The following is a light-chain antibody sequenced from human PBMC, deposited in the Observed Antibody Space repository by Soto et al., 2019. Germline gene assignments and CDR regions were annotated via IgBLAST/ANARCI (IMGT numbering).Light chain of an antibody. V-gene: IGKV3-20*01. J-gene: IGKJ3*01. Sequence: EIVLTQSPGTLSLSPGERATLSCRASQSVNSNYLAWHQQKPGQAPRLLIYGVSSRATGIPARFSGSGSGTDFTLTISSLEPEDFAVYYCQQYGNSPLTFGPGTKVDIK. CDR2: GVS. CDR1: QSVNSNY. CDR3: QQYGNSPLT.